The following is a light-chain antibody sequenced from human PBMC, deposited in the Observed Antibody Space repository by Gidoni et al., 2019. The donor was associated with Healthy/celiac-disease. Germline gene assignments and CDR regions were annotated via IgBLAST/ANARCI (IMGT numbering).Light chain of an antibody. V-gene: IGKV2-28*01. CDR2: LGS. CDR3: MQALQPLFT. J-gene: IGKJ3*01. Sequence: DIVMTQSPLSLPVTPGEPASISCRSSQSLLHSNGYNYLDWYLQKPGQSPQLLIYLGSNRASGVPDRFSGSGSGTDFTLKISRVEAEDVGVYYCMQALQPLFTFXPXTKVDIK. CDR1: QSLLHSNGYNY.